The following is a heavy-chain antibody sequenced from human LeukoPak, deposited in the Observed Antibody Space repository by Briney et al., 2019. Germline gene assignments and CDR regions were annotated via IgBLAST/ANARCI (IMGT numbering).Heavy chain of an antibody. Sequence: ASVKVSCKASDYTFTSYGISWVRQAPGQGLEWMGWISAYNGNTNYAQKFQGRVTVTTDTSTSTAYMELSSLRSEDTAMYYCARQAAAGQSFDYWGQGTLVTVSS. V-gene: IGHV1-18*01. J-gene: IGHJ4*02. CDR1: DYTFTSYG. CDR3: ARQAAAGQSFDY. CDR2: ISAYNGNT. D-gene: IGHD6-13*01.